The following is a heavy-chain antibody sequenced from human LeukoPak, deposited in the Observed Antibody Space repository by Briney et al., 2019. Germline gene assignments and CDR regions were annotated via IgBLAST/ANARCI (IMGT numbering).Heavy chain of an antibody. Sequence: SETLSLTCAVYGGSFSGYYWSWIRQPPGKGLEWIGEINHSGSTNYNPSLKSRVTISVDKSKNQFSLKLSSVTAADTAVYYCARFMKRLNWFDPWGQGTLVTVSS. CDR2: INHSGST. CDR1: GGSFSGYY. D-gene: IGHD6-19*01. V-gene: IGHV4-34*01. CDR3: ARFMKRLNWFDP. J-gene: IGHJ5*02.